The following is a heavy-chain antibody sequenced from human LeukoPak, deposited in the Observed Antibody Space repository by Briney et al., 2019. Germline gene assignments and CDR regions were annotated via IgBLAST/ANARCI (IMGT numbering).Heavy chain of an antibody. CDR1: GGSISSSSYY. V-gene: IGHV4-39*07. CDR3: ARAGPPPIAPESLFDS. D-gene: IGHD6-13*01. CDR2: IYYSGST. Sequence: PSETLSLTCTVSGGSISSSSYYWGWIRQPPGKGLEWIGSIYYSGSTYYNPSLKSRVTISVDTSKNQFSLKLSSVTAADTAVYYCARAGPPPIAPESLFDSWGQGTLVTVSS. J-gene: IGHJ5*01.